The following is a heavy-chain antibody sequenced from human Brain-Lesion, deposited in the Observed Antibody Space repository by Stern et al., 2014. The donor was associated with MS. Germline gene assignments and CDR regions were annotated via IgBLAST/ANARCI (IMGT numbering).Heavy chain of an antibody. V-gene: IGHV3-9*01. CDR3: AKGLSTGGLDY. CDR1: GFTFDDYA. J-gene: IGHJ4*02. Sequence: EVQLGESGGGLVQPGTSLRLSCAASGFTFDDYAMHWVRQVSGKGLEWVSIISWNSNSIDYVDSVKGRFTISRDNAKNSLYLQMNSLRAEDTALYFCAKGLSTGGLDYWGQGTLVTVSS. D-gene: IGHD1-1*01. CDR2: ISWNSNSI.